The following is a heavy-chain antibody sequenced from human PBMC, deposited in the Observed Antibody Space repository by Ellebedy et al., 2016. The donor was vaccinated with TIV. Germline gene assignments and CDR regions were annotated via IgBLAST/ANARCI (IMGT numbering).Heavy chain of an antibody. V-gene: IGHV3-30*18. Sequence: PGGSLRLSCAASGFTFSSHGMHWVRQAPGRGPEWVAVIADDGRAKYYADSVKGRFTISRDNSQNTLWLQMNSLRVEDTAVYFCAKEGAHGNWFFDLWGRGTLVTVSS. CDR3: AKEGAHGNWFFDL. J-gene: IGHJ2*01. D-gene: IGHD1-14*01. CDR1: GFTFSSHG. CDR2: IADDGRAK.